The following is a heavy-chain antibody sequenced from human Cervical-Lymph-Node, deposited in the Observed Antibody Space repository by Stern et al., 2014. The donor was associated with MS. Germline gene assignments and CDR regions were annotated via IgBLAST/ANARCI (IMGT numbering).Heavy chain of an antibody. D-gene: IGHD2-21*02. V-gene: IGHV3-21*06. CDR2: ISSSSSYI. CDR1: GFTFSNFL. Sequence: EVQLVESGGGLVKPGGSLRLSCAASGFTFSNFLMNWVRQAPGRGLEWVASISSSSSYIDYADSVKGRFTISRDNGKNSLSLEMSSLRVEDTAVYYCARDHQSVRDSLTPYFFDYWSQGTLVTVSS. J-gene: IGHJ4*02. CDR3: ARDHQSVRDSLTPYFFDY.